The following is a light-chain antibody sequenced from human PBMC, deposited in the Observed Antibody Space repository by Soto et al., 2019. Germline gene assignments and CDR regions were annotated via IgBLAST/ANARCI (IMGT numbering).Light chain of an antibody. Sequence: DIQMTQSPSSLSASVGDRVTITCRANQSISNFLNWYQQKPGQAPKLLISSASNVQSGVPSRFSGSGSGTDFTLTISSLQPEDFATYYCQQSYSTRWTFGQGTKVDIK. CDR1: QSISNF. V-gene: IGKV1-39*01. CDR2: SAS. CDR3: QQSYSTRWT. J-gene: IGKJ1*01.